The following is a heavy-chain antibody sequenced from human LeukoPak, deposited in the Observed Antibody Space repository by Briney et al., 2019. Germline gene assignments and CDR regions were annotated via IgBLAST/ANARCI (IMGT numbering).Heavy chain of an antibody. J-gene: IGHJ3*02. Sequence: SVKVSCKASGYTFTGYYMHWVRQAPGQGLEWMGRIIPIFGTANYAQKFQGRVTITTDESTSTAYMELSSLRSEDTAVYYCARVVGGHDDAFDIWGQGTMVTVSS. CDR1: GYTFTGYY. D-gene: IGHD5-12*01. CDR2: IIPIFGTA. CDR3: ARVVGGHDDAFDI. V-gene: IGHV1-69*05.